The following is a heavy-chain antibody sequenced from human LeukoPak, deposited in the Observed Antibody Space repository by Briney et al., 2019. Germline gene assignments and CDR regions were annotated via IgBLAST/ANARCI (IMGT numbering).Heavy chain of an antibody. CDR2: IWSDTTNK. CDR1: GFTFSSYA. V-gene: IGHV3-33*01. Sequence: GGSLRLSCAASGFTFSSYAMHWVRQAPGKGLEWVAVIWSDTTNKYYADSVKGRFTISRDNSKNTLYLQMSSLRAEDTAMYYCARDRLTTVTTFHFDYWGQGTPVTVSS. D-gene: IGHD4-17*01. CDR3: ARDRLTTVTTFHFDY. J-gene: IGHJ4*02.